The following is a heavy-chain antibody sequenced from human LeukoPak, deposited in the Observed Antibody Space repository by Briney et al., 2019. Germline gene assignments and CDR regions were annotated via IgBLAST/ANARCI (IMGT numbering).Heavy chain of an antibody. V-gene: IGHV3-9*01. CDR3: AKASTMVLSAILNWFDP. CDR1: GFTFDDYA. D-gene: IGHD3-10*01. Sequence: GGSLRLSCAASGFTFDDYAMHWVRQAPGKGLEWVSGISWNSGSIGYADSVKGRFTISRDNAKNSLYLQMNSLRAEDTALYYCAKASTMVLSAILNWFDPWGQGTLVTVPS. CDR2: ISWNSGSI. J-gene: IGHJ5*02.